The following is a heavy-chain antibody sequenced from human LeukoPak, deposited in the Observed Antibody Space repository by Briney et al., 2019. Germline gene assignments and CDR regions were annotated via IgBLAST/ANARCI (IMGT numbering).Heavy chain of an antibody. V-gene: IGHV3-23*01. Sequence: GGSLRLSCAASGLTFSRYAMSWVRQAPGKGLEWVSIIGGGGGHTYYTDSVKGRFTISRDNAKNSLYLQMNSLGAEDTAVYYCARRAMGYGSGPISHWYFDLWGRGTLVTVSS. CDR2: IGGGGGHT. J-gene: IGHJ2*01. D-gene: IGHD3-10*01. CDR3: ARRAMGYGSGPISHWYFDL. CDR1: GLTFSRYA.